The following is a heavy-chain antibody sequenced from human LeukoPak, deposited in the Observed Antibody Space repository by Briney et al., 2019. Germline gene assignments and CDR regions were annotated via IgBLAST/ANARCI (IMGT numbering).Heavy chain of an antibody. CDR2: ISYDGSNK. D-gene: IGHD3-3*01. CDR3: ARAYYDFWSGYYYGMDV. Sequence: GRSLRLSCAASGFTFSSYAMHWVRQAPGKGLEWVAVISYDGSNKYYADSVKGRFTTSRDNSKNTLYLQMNSLRAEDTAVYYCARAYYDFWSGYYYGMDVWGQGTTVTVSS. V-gene: IGHV3-30-3*01. J-gene: IGHJ6*02. CDR1: GFTFSSYA.